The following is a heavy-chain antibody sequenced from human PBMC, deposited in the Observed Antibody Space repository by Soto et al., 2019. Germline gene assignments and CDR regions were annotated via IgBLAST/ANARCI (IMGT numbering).Heavy chain of an antibody. D-gene: IGHD3-3*01. CDR2: INSDATTT. Sequence: EVQLVESGGGLVQPGGSLRLSCAASGFTFSSYWMHWVRQAPGKGLVWLSGINSDATTTSNADSVKGRFTISRDNAKNTLYLQMNSRSPEDTAVYYCARAGRLLDGQGYWGQGTLVTFSS. J-gene: IGHJ4*02. V-gene: IGHV3-74*01. CDR3: ARAGRLLDGQGY. CDR1: GFTFSSYW.